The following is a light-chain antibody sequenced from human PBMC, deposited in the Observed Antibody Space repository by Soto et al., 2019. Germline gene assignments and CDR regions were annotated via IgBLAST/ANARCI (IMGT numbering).Light chain of an antibody. CDR2: AAD. J-gene: IGKJ2*01. CDR1: PSIGSY. V-gene: IGKV1-39*01. Sequence: QLTQAPSLLSASVGDRVTITCRASPSIGSYLNWYQHKPGEAPKLLIFAADTLKSGVPSRFSGSGFNKEFTLTVTSLQPEDFATCYCHQNYDVPYTFGLGTRVEIK. CDR3: HQNYDVPYT.